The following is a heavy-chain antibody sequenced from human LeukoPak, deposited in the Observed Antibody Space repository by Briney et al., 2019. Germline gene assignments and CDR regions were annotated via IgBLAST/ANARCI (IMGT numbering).Heavy chain of an antibody. CDR1: GFTFSDDY. Sequence: PGGSLRLSCAASGFTFSDDYMSWTRQAPGKGLEWISYIGSTASIMYYPDSVKGRFTISRDNAKNSLYLQMDSLRVEDTAVYYCARQGDSSSWAGNDYWGQGTLVTVSS. J-gene: IGHJ4*02. CDR3: ARQGDSSSWAGNDY. CDR2: IGSTASIM. D-gene: IGHD6-13*01. V-gene: IGHV3-11*04.